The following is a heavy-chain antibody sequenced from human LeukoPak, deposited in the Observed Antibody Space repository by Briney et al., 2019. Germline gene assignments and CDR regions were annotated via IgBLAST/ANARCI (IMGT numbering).Heavy chain of an antibody. V-gene: IGHV3-20*04. J-gene: IGHJ4*02. CDR1: GFTFDDYG. CDR3: AKSSGSWKFDY. Sequence: GGSLRLSCAASGFTFDDYGMSWVRQAPGKGLEWVSGINWNGGSTGYADSVKGRFTISRDNAKNSLYLQMNSLRAEDTALYYCAKSSGSWKFDYWGQGTLVTVSP. CDR2: INWNGGST. D-gene: IGHD1-1*01.